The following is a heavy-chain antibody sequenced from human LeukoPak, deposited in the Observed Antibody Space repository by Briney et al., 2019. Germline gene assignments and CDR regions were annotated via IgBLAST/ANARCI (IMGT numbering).Heavy chain of an antibody. D-gene: IGHD3-16*01. V-gene: IGHV4-4*07. CDR1: GGSISSYY. J-gene: IGHJ4*02. CDR3: ASMGALNFDY. CDR2: IYTSGSA. Sequence: SETLSLTCTVSGGSISSYYWSWIRQPAGKGLEWIGRIYTSGSANYNPSLKSRVTMSVDTSKNQFSLKLYSVTAADTAVYYCASMGALNFDYWGQGTLVTVSS.